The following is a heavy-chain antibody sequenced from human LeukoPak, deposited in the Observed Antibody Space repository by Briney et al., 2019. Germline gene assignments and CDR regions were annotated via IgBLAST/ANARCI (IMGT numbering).Heavy chain of an antibody. CDR2: ISRNGDST. Sequence: PGGSLRLSCAAFGLTFSNYAMYWVRQAPGKGLEYVSGISRNGDSTDYGNSVKGRFTISRDNCKNTLYLQMGGLRAEDMGVYYCARDSESGDLRLQHWGQGTLVTVSS. J-gene: IGHJ1*01. CDR3: ARDSESGDLRLQH. V-gene: IGHV3-64*01. D-gene: IGHD3-10*01. CDR1: GLTFSNYA.